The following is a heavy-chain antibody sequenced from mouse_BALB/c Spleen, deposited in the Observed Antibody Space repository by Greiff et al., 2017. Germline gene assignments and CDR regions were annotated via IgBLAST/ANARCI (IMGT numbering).Heavy chain of an antibody. V-gene: IGHV2-9-2*01. CDR2: IWTGGGT. CDR3: VRDALYYFDY. Sequence: VQVVESGPGLVAPSQSLSITCTVSGFSLTSYDISWIRQPPGKGLEWLGVIWTGGGTNYNSAFMSRLSISKDNSKSQVFLKMNSLQTDDTAIYYCVRDALYYFDYWGQGTTLTVSS. CDR1: GFSLTSYD. J-gene: IGHJ2*01.